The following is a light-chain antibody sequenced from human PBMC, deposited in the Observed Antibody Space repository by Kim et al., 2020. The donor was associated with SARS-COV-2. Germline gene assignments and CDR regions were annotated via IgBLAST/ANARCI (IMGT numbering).Light chain of an antibody. Sequence: EIVLTQSPDTLSLSPGESATLSCRASQSVDSRYFAWYQQKHGQAPRLLLHHASSRATGIPDRFSGSGSETEFTLTISRLEPEDFATYYCQKYGKTPPITFGEGTRLKIK. CDR2: HAS. J-gene: IGKJ5*01. CDR1: QSVDSRY. CDR3: QKYGKTPPIT. V-gene: IGKV3-20*01.